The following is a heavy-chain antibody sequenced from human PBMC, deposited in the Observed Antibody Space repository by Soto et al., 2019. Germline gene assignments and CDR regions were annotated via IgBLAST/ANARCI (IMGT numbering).Heavy chain of an antibody. CDR2: IIPILGIA. Sequence: SVKVSCKASGGTFSSYTISWVRQAPGQGLEWMGRIIPILGIANYAQKFQGRVTMTTDTSTSTAYMELRSLRSDDTAVYYCARDRGYKIDVWGQGTTVTV. V-gene: IGHV1-69*04. D-gene: IGHD5-18*01. J-gene: IGHJ6*02. CDR1: GGTFSSYT. CDR3: ARDRGYKIDV.